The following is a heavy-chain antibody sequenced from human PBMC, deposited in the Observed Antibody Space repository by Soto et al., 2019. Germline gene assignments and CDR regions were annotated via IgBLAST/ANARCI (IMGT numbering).Heavy chain of an antibody. CDR1: GFTFSSLG. V-gene: IGHV3-30-3*01. Sequence: GGSLRLSCAASGFTFSSLGMDWVRQAPGKGLEWVALISYDGSKKYYGDSVKGRFTISRDNSKNTLYLQMNSLRAEDTAVYYCARDALPGELLSCGWFDPWGQGTLVTVSS. CDR2: ISYDGSKK. CDR3: ARDALPGELLSCGWFDP. D-gene: IGHD3-10*01. J-gene: IGHJ5*02.